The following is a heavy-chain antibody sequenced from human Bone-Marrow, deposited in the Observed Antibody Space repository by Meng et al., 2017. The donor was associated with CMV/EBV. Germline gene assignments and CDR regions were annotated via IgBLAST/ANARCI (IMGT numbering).Heavy chain of an antibody. CDR3: ARAVTIFGVVTLQYYYYGMDV. CDR2: IIPILGIA. Sequence: SVKVSCKASGGTFSSYAISWVRQAPGQGLEWMGGIIPILGIANYAQKFQGRVTMTRNTSISTAYMELSSLRSEDTAVYYCARAVTIFGVVTLQYYYYGMDVWGQGTTVTVLL. V-gene: IGHV1-69*10. J-gene: IGHJ6*02. CDR1: GGTFSSYA. D-gene: IGHD3-3*01.